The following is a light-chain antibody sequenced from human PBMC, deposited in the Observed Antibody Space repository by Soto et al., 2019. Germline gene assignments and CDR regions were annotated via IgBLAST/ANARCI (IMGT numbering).Light chain of an antibody. CDR2: EGN. Sequence: QSALTQPASVSGSPGQSITISCTASSSHIGSSNLVSWYQHHSGKAPKLIIYEGNKRPSGVSNRFSGSKSCKTASRTISGLQAEDEGTYYCCSYAGSSPLYVFGTGTKLTVL. V-gene: IGLV2-23*01. CDR3: CSYAGSSPLYV. CDR1: SSHIGSSNL. J-gene: IGLJ1*01.